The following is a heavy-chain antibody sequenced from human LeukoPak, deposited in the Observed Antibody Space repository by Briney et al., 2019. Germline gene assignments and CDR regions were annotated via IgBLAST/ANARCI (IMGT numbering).Heavy chain of an antibody. CDR2: IIPIFGTA. J-gene: IGHJ5*02. Sequence: SVNPSCKASGGTVSSYAISWERQAPGQGLEWMGGIIPIFGTANYAQKIQRRVTITADESTSTAYMELSSVRSEDTAVYYCARDQRSEWFDPWGQGTLVTVSS. CDR1: GGTVSSYA. V-gene: IGHV1-69*01. CDR3: ARDQRSEWFDP.